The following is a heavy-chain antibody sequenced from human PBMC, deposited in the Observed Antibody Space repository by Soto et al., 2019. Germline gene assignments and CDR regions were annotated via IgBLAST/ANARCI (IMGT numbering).Heavy chain of an antibody. D-gene: IGHD6-6*01. J-gene: IGHJ4*02. Sequence: EVQLLESGGGLVQPGGSLRLSCAASGFRFSSKAMSWVRQAPGKGLEWVSIISGSGSSTYYTDSLKGRFTISRDNSKNMVDFEKNHLRAEDTAVYYCAKENRFQFVNFGASGFDYWGQGSLVSVSS. CDR2: ISGSGSST. CDR1: GFRFSSKA. V-gene: IGHV3-23*01. CDR3: AKENRFQFVNFGASGFDY.